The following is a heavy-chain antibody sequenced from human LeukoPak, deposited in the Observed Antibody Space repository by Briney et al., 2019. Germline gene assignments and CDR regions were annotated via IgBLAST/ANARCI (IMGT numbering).Heavy chain of an antibody. CDR3: ARPLLVGATPYFDY. V-gene: IGHV5-51*01. Sequence: GESLKISCKGSGYSFTNYWNGWVRQMPGKGLEWMGIIYTGDSDTRYSPSFQGQVTISADKSISTAYLQWSSLKASDTAMYYCARPLLVGATPYFDYWGQGTLVTVSS. CDR2: IYTGDSDT. D-gene: IGHD1-26*01. CDR1: GYSFTNYW. J-gene: IGHJ4*02.